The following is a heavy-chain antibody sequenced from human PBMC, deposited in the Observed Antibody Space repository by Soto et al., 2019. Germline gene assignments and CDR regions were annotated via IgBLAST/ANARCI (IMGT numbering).Heavy chain of an antibody. CDR2: MNSNSGNT. CDR3: ARGPGGDYVKPFDY. D-gene: IGHD4-17*01. V-gene: IGHV1-8*01. J-gene: IGHJ4*02. CDR1: GYTFTSYD. Sequence: TSVKVSCKASGYTFTSYDINWVRQATGQGLEWMGWMNSNSGNTGYAQKFQGRVTMTRKTSISTAYIELISLRSEDTAVYYCARGPGGDYVKPFDYWGQGTLVTVSS.